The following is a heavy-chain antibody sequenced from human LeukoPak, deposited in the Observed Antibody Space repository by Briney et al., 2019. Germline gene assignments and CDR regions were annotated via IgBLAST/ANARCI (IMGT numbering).Heavy chain of an antibody. Sequence: GGSLRLSCAASGFTFSSYGMHWVRQAPREGLEWVAYIRHDESKTFYADSVKGRFTISRDNSKSSLYLQMSSLRAEDTALYYCARPVIPNAYQGTYYMDVWGKGTAVTVSS. V-gene: IGHV3-30*02. CDR3: ARPVIPNAYQGTYYMDV. CDR2: IRHDESKT. D-gene: IGHD3-16*01. J-gene: IGHJ6*03. CDR1: GFTFSSYG.